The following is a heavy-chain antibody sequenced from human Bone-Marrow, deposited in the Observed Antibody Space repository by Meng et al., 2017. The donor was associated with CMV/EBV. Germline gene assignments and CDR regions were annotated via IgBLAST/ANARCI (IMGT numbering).Heavy chain of an antibody. CDR1: GFTFSSYE. D-gene: IGHD1-1*01. CDR3: ARMYNWNDVGYYGMDV. Sequence: ESLKISCAASGFTFSSYEMNWVRQPPGKGLEWIGSIYYSGSTYYNPSLKSRVTISVDTSKNQFSLKLSSVTAADTAVYYCARMYNWNDVGYYGMDVWGQGTTVTVSS. J-gene: IGHJ6*02. V-gene: IGHV4-39*07. CDR2: IYYSGST.